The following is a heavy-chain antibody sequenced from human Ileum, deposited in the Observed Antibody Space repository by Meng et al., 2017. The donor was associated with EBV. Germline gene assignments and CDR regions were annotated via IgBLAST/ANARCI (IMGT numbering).Heavy chain of an antibody. Sequence: VQLVESGGGLVKPGGSLSLSCAASGFTFSNAWMTWVRQAPGKGLEWVGRIKSTTDGGTTDYAAPVKGRFTISRDDSKNTLFLQMDSLKIEDTAVYYCEGWRYWGQGTLVTVSS. V-gene: IGHV3-15*01. CDR2: IKSTTDGGTT. J-gene: IGHJ4*02. CDR3: EGWRY. D-gene: IGHD2-15*01. CDR1: GFTFSNAW.